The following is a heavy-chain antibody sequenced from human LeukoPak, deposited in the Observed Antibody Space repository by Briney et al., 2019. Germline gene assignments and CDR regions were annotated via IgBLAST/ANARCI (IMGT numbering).Heavy chain of an antibody. CDR2: IYYSGST. V-gene: IGHV4-59*01. CDR3: ARVWRGYSGYDSPLDC. CDR1: GGSISSYY. D-gene: IGHD5-12*01. J-gene: IGHJ4*02. Sequence: SETLSLTCTVSGGSISSYYWSWIRQPPGKGLEWIGYIYYSGSTNYNPSLKSRVTISVDTSKNQFSLKLSSVTAGDTAAYYCARVWRGYSGYDSPLDCWGQGTLVTVSS.